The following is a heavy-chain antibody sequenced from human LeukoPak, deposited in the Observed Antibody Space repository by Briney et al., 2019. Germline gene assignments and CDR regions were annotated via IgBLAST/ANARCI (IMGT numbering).Heavy chain of an antibody. Sequence: ASVKVSCKASGETFTSYDINWVRQATGQGLEWMGWMTPNSGNTGYAQKFQGRVTITRKNSISTAYMELSSLRSEDTAVYYCARAPREGYYDILTGYDWFDPWGQGTLVTVSS. CDR3: ARAPREGYYDILTGYDWFDP. J-gene: IGHJ5*02. CDR1: GETFTSYD. D-gene: IGHD3-9*01. V-gene: IGHV1-8*03. CDR2: MTPNSGNT.